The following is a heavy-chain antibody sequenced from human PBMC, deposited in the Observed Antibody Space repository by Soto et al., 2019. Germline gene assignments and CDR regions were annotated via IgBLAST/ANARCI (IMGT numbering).Heavy chain of an antibody. D-gene: IGHD2-15*01. CDR3: AHEYCSGGSCYADDAFDI. CDR1: GFSLSTSGVG. CDR2: IYWDDYK. V-gene: IGHV2-5*02. Sequence: QITLKESGPTLVKPTQTLTLTCTFSGFSLSTSGVGVGWIRQPPGKALEWLALIYWDDYKRYSPSLKSRLTITKDTSKNQVVLTMTNMDPVDTATYYCAHEYCSGGSCYADDAFDIWGQGTMVTVSS. J-gene: IGHJ3*02.